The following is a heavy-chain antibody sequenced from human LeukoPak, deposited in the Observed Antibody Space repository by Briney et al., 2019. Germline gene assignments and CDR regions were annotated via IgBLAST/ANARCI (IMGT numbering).Heavy chain of an antibody. V-gene: IGHV4-34*01. D-gene: IGHD1-26*01. J-gene: IGHJ4*02. Sequence: SSETLSLTCAVYGGSFSGYYWSWIRQPPGKGLEWIGEINHSGSTNYNPSLKRRVTISVDTSKNQFSLKLSSVTAADTAVYYCARGPTHIYYYFDYWGQGTLVTVSS. CDR1: GGSFSGYY. CDR3: ARGPTHIYYYFDY. CDR2: INHSGST.